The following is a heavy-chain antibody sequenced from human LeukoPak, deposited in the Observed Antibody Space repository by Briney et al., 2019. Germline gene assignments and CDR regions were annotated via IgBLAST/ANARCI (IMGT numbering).Heavy chain of an antibody. CDR1: GFTFSDYY. J-gene: IGHJ4*02. V-gene: IGHV3-11*01. Sequence: GGSLRLSRAASGFTFSDYYMSWIRQAPGKGLEWVSYISSSGSTICYADSVKGRFTISRDNAKNSLYLQMNSLRAEDTAVYYCARAPGRGRYYFDYWGQGTLVTVSS. CDR3: ARAPGRGRYYFDY. D-gene: IGHD3-10*01. CDR2: ISSSGSTI.